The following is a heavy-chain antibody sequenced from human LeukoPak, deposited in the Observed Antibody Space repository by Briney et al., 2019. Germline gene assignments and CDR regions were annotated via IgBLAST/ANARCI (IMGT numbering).Heavy chain of an antibody. CDR2: ISWNSGSI. V-gene: IGHV3-9*01. CDR3: AKMAQQLDHFDY. J-gene: IGHJ4*02. CDR1: GFTFDDYA. D-gene: IGHD2-2*02. Sequence: GRSLRLSCAASGFTFDDYAMHWVRQAPGKGLEWVSGISWNSGSINYADSVKGRFTISRDNAKNSLYLQMNSLRGEDTALYYCAKMAQQLDHFDYWGQGTLVTVSS.